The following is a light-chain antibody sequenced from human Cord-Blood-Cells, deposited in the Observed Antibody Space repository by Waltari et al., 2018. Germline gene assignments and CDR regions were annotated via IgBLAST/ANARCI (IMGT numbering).Light chain of an antibody. CDR3: QQYYSTPYT. V-gene: IGKV4-1*01. CDR2: WAS. J-gene: IGKJ2*01. CDR1: QSVLYSSNNKNY. Sequence: DIVMTQSPDSLAVSLGERAHLTGKSSQSVLYSSNNKNYLAWYQQKPGQPPKLLIYWASTRESVVPDRFSGSGSGTDFTLTISSLQAEDVAVYYCQQYYSTPYTFGQGTKLEIK.